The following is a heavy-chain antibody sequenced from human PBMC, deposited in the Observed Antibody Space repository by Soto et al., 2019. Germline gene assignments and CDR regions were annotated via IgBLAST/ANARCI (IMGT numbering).Heavy chain of an antibody. D-gene: IGHD3-10*01. CDR1: GDTFSFYT. Sequence: QVQLVQSGAEVKKPGSSVKVSCKASGDTFSFYTLNWVRQAPGQGFEWVGRVNPILALSSSAQKFQGRVSMFAEKSTGTVYMELRSLRSDDTAVYYCATSYGSGSSPFDYWGQGTLVTFS. V-gene: IGHV1-69*02. CDR3: ATSYGSGSSPFDY. J-gene: IGHJ4*02. CDR2: VNPILALS.